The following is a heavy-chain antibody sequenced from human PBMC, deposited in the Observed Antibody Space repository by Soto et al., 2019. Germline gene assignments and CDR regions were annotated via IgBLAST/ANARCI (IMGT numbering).Heavy chain of an antibody. CDR3: AKDYSHYVGYYYGMDV. J-gene: IGHJ6*02. D-gene: IGHD4-4*01. CDR1: GFTFSSYG. CDR2: ISYDGSNK. V-gene: IGHV3-30*18. Sequence: TGGSLRLSCAASGFTFSSYGMHWVRQAPGKGLEWVALISYDGSNKYYADSVKGRFTISRDNSKNTLYLQMNSLRVEDTAVYYCAKDYSHYVGYYYGMDVWGLGTTVTVSS.